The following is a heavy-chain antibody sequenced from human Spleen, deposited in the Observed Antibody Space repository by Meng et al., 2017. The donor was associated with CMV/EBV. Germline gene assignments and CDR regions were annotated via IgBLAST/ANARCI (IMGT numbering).Heavy chain of an antibody. Sequence: GSLRLSCTFSGGSISNSDYYWGWLRQPPGKGLEWIASIYYSGRTYYNPSPKSRVSISVDTSKNQFSLRLRSVTAADTAVYYCARVGGSGSYYRYYYYGMDVWGQGTTVTVSS. CDR1: GGSISNSDYY. CDR3: ARVGGSGSYYRYYYYGMDV. V-gene: IGHV4-39*07. CDR2: IYYSGRT. D-gene: IGHD3-10*01. J-gene: IGHJ6*02.